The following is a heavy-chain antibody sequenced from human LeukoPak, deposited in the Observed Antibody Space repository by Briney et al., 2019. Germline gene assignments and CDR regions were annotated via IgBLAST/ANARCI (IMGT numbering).Heavy chain of an antibody. CDR3: ARIFRLGYCSGGSCPYYFDY. D-gene: IGHD2-15*01. J-gene: IGHJ4*02. CDR1: GGSISSGDYY. Sequence: SETLSLTRTVSGGSISSGDYYWSWIRQPPGKGLEWIGYIYYSGSTYYNPSLKSRVTISVDTSKNQFSLKLSSVTAADTAVYYCARIFRLGYCSGGSCPYYFDYWGQGTLVTVSS. CDR2: IYYSGST. V-gene: IGHV4-30-4*08.